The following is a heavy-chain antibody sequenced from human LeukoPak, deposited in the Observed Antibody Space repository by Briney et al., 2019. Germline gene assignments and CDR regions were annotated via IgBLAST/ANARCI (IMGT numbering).Heavy chain of an antibody. V-gene: IGHV1-2*02. CDR3: ASSGSGYWGDY. CDR1: GYTFTGYY. Sequence: ASVKVSCKASGYTFTGYYMHWVRQAPGQGLEWMGWINPNSGGTNYVQKFQGRVTMTRDTSISTAYMELSRLRSDDTAVYYCASSGSGYWGDYWGQGTLVTVSS. D-gene: IGHD3-22*01. CDR2: INPNSGGT. J-gene: IGHJ4*02.